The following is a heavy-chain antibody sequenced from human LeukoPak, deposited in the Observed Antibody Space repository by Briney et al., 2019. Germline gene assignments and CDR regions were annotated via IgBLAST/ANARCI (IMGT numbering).Heavy chain of an antibody. D-gene: IGHD3-22*01. CDR3: ARGETDYYDSSGYWLI. CDR1: GGSFSGYY. CDR2: INHSGST. Sequence: PSETLSRTCAVYGGSFSGYYWSWIRQPPGKGLEWIGEINHSGSTNYNPSLKSRVTISVDTSKNQFSLKLSSVTAADTAVYYCARGETDYYDSSGYWLIWGQGTMVTVSS. V-gene: IGHV4-34*01. J-gene: IGHJ3*02.